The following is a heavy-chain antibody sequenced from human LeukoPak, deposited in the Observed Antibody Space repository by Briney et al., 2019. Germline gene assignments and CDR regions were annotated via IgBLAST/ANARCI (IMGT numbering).Heavy chain of an antibody. CDR3: ARTGLGHCSSTSCYAGYYYYYTDV. Sequence: GGSLRLSCAASGFAFSSYSMNWVRQAPGKGLEWVSGINWNGVSIGYADSVKGRFTISRDNAKNSLYLQMNSLRAEDTAFYYCARTGLGHCSSTSCYAGYYYYYTDVWGKGTTVTVS. CDR1: GFAFSSYS. V-gene: IGHV3-20*04. D-gene: IGHD2-2*01. J-gene: IGHJ6*03. CDR2: INWNGVSI.